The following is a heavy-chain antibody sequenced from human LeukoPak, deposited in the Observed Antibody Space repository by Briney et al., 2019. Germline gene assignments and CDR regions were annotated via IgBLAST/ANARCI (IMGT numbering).Heavy chain of an antibody. CDR3: ARERRYSYGYDSDY. D-gene: IGHD5-18*01. V-gene: IGHV3-11*04. CDR1: GFTFSDYY. Sequence: GGSLRLSCAASGFTFSDYYRSWIRQTPGKGLEWVQYISSSGSTIYYADSVKGRFTISRDNAKNSLYLQMNSLRAEDTAVYYCARERRYSYGYDSDYWGQGTLVTVSS. J-gene: IGHJ4*02. CDR2: ISSSGSTI.